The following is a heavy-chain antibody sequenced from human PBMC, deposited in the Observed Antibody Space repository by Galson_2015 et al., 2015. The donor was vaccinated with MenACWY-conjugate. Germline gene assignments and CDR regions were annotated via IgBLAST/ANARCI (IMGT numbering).Heavy chain of an antibody. CDR2: ISSSSRTI. CDR1: GFTFSRYS. Sequence: SLRLSCAASGFTFSRYSMNWVRQAPGKGLEWVSYISSSSRTIYYADSGKGRFTISRDNAKNSLYLQMNSLRAEDTAVYYCARGEAVADYYGIDVWGQGTTVTVSS. CDR3: ARGEAVADYYGIDV. D-gene: IGHD6-19*01. V-gene: IGHV3-48*04. J-gene: IGHJ6*02.